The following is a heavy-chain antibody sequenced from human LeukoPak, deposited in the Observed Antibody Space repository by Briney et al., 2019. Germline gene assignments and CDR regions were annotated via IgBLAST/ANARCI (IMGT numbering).Heavy chain of an antibody. CDR1: RFTFSNYV. D-gene: IGHD3-16*01. Sequence: GGSLRLSCAASRFTFSNYVMSWVRQAPGGGLECVSAISGSGRSTYYADSVKGRLTISRDNSKNTLYLQMNSLRAEDTALYYCARVAGTIRIWPQPFGDGMDVWGQGTTVTVSS. V-gene: IGHV3-23*01. CDR3: ARVAGTIRIWPQPFGDGMDV. CDR2: ISGSGRST. J-gene: IGHJ6*02.